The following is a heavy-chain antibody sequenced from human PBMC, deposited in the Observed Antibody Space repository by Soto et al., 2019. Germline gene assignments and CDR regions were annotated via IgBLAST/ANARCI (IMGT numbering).Heavy chain of an antibody. V-gene: IGHV1-3*01. CDR2: INAGGVNT. Sequence: ASVKVSCKASGYSFTSYAIHVVRQAPVRILELRVWINAGGVNTKIPQKFQGRFTITMDASASTSDMEVSSVRSEDTDVYYCSREAYYYDSSGYYPGDYWG. CDR1: GYSFTSYA. D-gene: IGHD3-22*01. J-gene: IGHJ4*01. CDR3: SREAYYYDSSGYYPGDY.